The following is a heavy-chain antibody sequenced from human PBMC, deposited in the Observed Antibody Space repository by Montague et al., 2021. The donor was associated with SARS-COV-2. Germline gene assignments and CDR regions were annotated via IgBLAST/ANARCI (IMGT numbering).Heavy chain of an antibody. J-gene: IGHJ4*02. CDR1: GGSISSYY. Sequence: SETLSLTCTVSGGSISSYYWSWIRQPPGKGLEWIGYIYYSGSTNYNPSLKGRVTISVDTSKNHFSLKLRSVTAADTAIYYCARAQNTCFIANCVNYFEVWGLGALVTVSS. V-gene: IGHV4-59*01. CDR2: IYYSGST. CDR3: ARAQNTCFIANCVNYFEV. D-gene: IGHD1-1*01.